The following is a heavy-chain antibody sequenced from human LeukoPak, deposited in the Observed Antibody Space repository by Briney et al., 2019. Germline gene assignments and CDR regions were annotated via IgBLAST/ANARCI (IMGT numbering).Heavy chain of an antibody. V-gene: IGHV4-4*02. J-gene: IGHJ5*02. Sequence: SGTLSLTCAVSGGFISSSNWWSWVRQPPGKGLEWIGEIYHSGSTNYNPSLKSRVTISVDKSKNQFSLKLSSVTAADTAVYYCASRGPNYYGSGSYWFDPWGQGTLVTVSS. CDR1: GGFISSSNW. D-gene: IGHD3-10*01. CDR2: IYHSGST. CDR3: ASRGPNYYGSGSYWFDP.